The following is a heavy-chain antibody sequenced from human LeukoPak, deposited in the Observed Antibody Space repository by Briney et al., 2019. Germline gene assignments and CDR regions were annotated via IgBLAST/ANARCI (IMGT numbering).Heavy chain of an antibody. CDR1: GGTFSSYA. Sequence: SVKVSCKASGGTFSSYAISWVRQAPGQGLEWMGRIIPIFGTANYAQKFQGRVTITTDESTSTAYMELSSLRSEDTAVYYCAREHGYRYYDSSGYYYGWGRGTLVTVSS. J-gene: IGHJ4*02. V-gene: IGHV1-69*05. D-gene: IGHD3-22*01. CDR2: IIPIFGTA. CDR3: AREHGYRYYDSSGYYYG.